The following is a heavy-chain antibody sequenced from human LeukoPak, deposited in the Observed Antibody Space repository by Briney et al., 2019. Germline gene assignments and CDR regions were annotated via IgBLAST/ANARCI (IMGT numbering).Heavy chain of an antibody. CDR3: ARGPYVYFDY. CDR2: INHSGST. CDR1: GGSFSGYY. J-gene: IGHJ4*02. V-gene: IGHV4-34*01. Sequence: SETLSLTCAVYGGSFSGYYWSWIRQPPGKGLEWIGEINHSGSTNYNPSLKSRVTISVDTSKNQFSLKLSSVTAADTAVYYCARGPYVYFDYWGQGTLVTVSS. D-gene: IGHD3-16*01.